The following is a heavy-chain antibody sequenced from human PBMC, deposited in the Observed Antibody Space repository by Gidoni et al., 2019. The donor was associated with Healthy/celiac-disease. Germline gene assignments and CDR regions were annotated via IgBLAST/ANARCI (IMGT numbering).Heavy chain of an antibody. CDR2: ISSSGSTI. Sequence: QVQLVESGGGLVKPGGSLRLSCAASGFTFSDYYMGWIRQAPGKGLEWVSYISSSGSTIYYADSVKGRFTISRDNAKNSLYLQMNSLRAEDTAVYYCARQKAYQLLGPAYYYYGMDVWGQGTTVTVSS. CDR3: ARQKAYQLLGPAYYYYGMDV. J-gene: IGHJ6*02. D-gene: IGHD2-2*01. CDR1: GFTFSDYY. V-gene: IGHV3-11*01.